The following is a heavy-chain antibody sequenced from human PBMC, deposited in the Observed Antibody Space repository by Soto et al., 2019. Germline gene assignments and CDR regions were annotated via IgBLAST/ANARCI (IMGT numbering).Heavy chain of an antibody. J-gene: IGHJ4*02. D-gene: IGHD3-3*01. CDR3: ASSRTAYYDFWSGYYAVDY. Sequence: QVQLQESGPGLVKPSQTLSLTCTVSGGSISSGGYYWSWIRQHPGKGLEWIGYIYYSGSTYYNPSLKGRVTISVDTSKNQFSLKLSSVTAADTAVYYCASSRTAYYDFWSGYYAVDYWGQGTLVTVSS. CDR1: GGSISSGGYY. CDR2: IYYSGST. V-gene: IGHV4-31*03.